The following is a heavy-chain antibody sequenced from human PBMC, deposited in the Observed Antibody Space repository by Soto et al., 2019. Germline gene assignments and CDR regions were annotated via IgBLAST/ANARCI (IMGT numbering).Heavy chain of an antibody. J-gene: IGHJ3*01. Sequence: HPGGSLRLSCAASGFTFSTYAMSWVRQAPGKGLEWVSAISGSGGSTYSADSVNGRFTISRDNSINMLYLQMNSLTTEDTAVYYCAHPRGYGVFDAYDFWGQGAMVTVSS. D-gene: IGHD4-17*01. CDR1: GFTFSTYA. CDR3: AHPRGYGVFDAYDF. V-gene: IGHV3-23*01. CDR2: ISGSGGST.